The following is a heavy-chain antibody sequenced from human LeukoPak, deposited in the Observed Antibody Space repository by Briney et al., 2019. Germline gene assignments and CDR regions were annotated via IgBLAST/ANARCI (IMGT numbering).Heavy chain of an antibody. CDR1: GFPFSHYW. J-gene: IGHJ4*02. Sequence: GGSLRLSCAVSGFPFSHYWMTWVRQAPGKGLEWVANIRQDGSDKYYVDSVRGRFTISRDNGKNSLDLQMNSLRADDTAVYYCARDTLGEGEDANYAVYYFDYWGQGTVVTVSS. D-gene: IGHD4/OR15-4a*01. CDR3: ARDTLGEGEDANYAVYYFDY. V-gene: IGHV3-7*01. CDR2: IRQDGSDK.